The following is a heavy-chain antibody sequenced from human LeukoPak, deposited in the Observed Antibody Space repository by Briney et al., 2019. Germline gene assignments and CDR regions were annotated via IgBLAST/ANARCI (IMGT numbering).Heavy chain of an antibody. Sequence: SETLSLTCAVYGGSFSGYYWSCIRHPPGKGREWIGEINHSGSTNYNPPLKSRVTISVDTSKNQFSMKLSSVTAADTAVYYCARQEYYGSGSEDYWGQGTLVTVSS. CDR3: ARQEYYGSGSEDY. CDR2: INHSGST. D-gene: IGHD3-10*01. CDR1: GGSFSGYY. V-gene: IGHV4-34*01. J-gene: IGHJ4*02.